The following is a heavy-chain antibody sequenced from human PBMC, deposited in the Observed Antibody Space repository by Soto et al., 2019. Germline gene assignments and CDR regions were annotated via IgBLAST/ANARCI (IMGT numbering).Heavy chain of an antibody. V-gene: IGHV4-30-2*01. J-gene: IGHJ4*02. Sequence: HLQLQESGPRLVQPSETLSLTCAVSGVPITTRGYSWSWIRQPPWKGLEWVGYIYPSGTIFYNPSLNSRVTISMDTSRNQFSLRLNSVTAADTAVYYCATYNAFAKYYLDYWGRGTLVTVSS. CDR1: GVPITTRGYS. CDR3: ATYNAFAKYYLDY. D-gene: IGHD1-1*01. CDR2: IYPSGTI.